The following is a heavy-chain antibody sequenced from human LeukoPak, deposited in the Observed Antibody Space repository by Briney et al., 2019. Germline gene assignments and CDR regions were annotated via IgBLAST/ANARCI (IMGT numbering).Heavy chain of an antibody. CDR3: ARDVLGYYGSGSLDY. CDR2: IIPILGIA. J-gene: IGHJ4*02. D-gene: IGHD3-10*01. CDR1: GGTFSSYA. V-gene: IGHV1-69*04. Sequence: SVKVSCKASGGTFSSYAISWVRQAPGQGLEWMGRIIPILGIANYAQKFQGRVTITADKSTSTAYMELSSLRSEDTAVYYCARDVLGYYGSGSLDYWGQGTLVTVSS.